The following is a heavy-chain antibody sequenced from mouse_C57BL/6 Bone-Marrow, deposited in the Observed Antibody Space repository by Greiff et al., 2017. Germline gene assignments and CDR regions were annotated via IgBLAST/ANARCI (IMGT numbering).Heavy chain of an antibody. D-gene: IGHD1-1*02. CDR2: ISNGGGST. V-gene: IGHV5-12*01. CDR1: GFTFSDYY. Sequence: EVHLVESGGGLVQPGGSLKLSCAASGFTFSDYYMYWVRQTPEKRLEWVAYISNGGGSTYYPDTVKGRFTISRDNAKNTLYLQMSRLKSEDTAMYYCARHEGVAWFAYWGQGTLVTVSA. J-gene: IGHJ3*01. CDR3: ARHEGVAWFAY.